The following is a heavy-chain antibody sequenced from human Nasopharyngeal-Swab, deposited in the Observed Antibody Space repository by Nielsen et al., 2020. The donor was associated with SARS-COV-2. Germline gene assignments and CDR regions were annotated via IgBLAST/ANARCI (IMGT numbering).Heavy chain of an antibody. CDR3: ARESTSEDFDC. D-gene: IGHD1-1*01. CDR1: GFTFSSYW. V-gene: IGHV3-7*01. CDR2: IKQDGSEK. Sequence: GGSLRLSCAASGFTFSSYWMSWVRQAPGKGLEWVANIKQDGSEKYYVDSVKGRFTISRDNAKNSLYLQMNSLRAEDTAVYYRARESTSEDFDCWGQGTLVTVSS. J-gene: IGHJ5*01.